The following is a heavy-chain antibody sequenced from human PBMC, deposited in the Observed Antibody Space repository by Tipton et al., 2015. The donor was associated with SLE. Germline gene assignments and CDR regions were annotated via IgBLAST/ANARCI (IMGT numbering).Heavy chain of an antibody. Sequence: TLSLTCTVSGGSISGGNSYWSWIRQPAGKRLEWIGRIYGSGSTIYNPSLKSRVTISVDTSKNHFSLKLSSVTAADTAVYYCARVALTYYYGSRSPPHYFDYWGQGTLVIVSS. J-gene: IGHJ4*02. D-gene: IGHD3-10*01. CDR1: GGSISGGNSY. V-gene: IGHV4-61*02. CDR2: IYGSGST. CDR3: ARVALTYYYGSRSPPHYFDY.